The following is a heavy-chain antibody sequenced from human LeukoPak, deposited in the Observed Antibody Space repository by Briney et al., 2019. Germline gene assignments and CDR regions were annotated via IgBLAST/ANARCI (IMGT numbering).Heavy chain of an antibody. V-gene: IGHV4-59*10. CDR1: GGSFSGYY. CDR2: IYSSGST. Sequence: SETLSLTCAVYGGSFSGYYWSWIRQPAGKGLEWIGRIYSSGSTNYNPSLKSRLTMSVDTSKSQFSLNLNSVTAADTAVYYCARGNSSSWPLDYWGRGTLVTVSS. J-gene: IGHJ4*02. CDR3: ARGNSSSWPLDY. D-gene: IGHD6-13*01.